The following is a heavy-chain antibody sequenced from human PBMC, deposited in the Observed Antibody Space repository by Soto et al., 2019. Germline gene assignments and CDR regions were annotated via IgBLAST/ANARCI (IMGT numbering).Heavy chain of an antibody. J-gene: IGHJ6*02. D-gene: IGHD5-12*01. CDR3: ATTIGYSYYYYGMDV. Sequence: QDQLVQSGAEVTQPGASVKVSCKASGYTLTRYGISWVRQAPGQGLEWMGWISAYNGDTNYAQSLQGRVTMTTDTSTTTAYMELRSLRSDDTAVYYCATTIGYSYYYYGMDVWGQGTTVTVSS. V-gene: IGHV1-18*01. CDR1: GYTLTRYG. CDR2: ISAYNGDT.